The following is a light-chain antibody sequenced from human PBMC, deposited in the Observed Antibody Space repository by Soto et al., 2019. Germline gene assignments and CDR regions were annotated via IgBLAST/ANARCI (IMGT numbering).Light chain of an antibody. V-gene: IGLV1-40*01. CDR3: QSYDSSLSGL. CDR1: SSNIGAGYD. J-gene: IGLJ2*01. CDR2: GNS. Sequence: QSVVTQPPSVNGAPGQRVTISCTGSSSNIGAGYDVHWYQQLPGTAPKLLIYGNSNRPSGVPDRFSGSKSGTSASLAITGLQAEDEADYYCQSYDSSLSGLFGGGTKVTVL.